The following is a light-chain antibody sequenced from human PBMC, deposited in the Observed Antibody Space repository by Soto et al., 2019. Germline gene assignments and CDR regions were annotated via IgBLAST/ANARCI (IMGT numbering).Light chain of an antibody. J-gene: IGKJ5*01. CDR1: QSVSSRY. CDR3: QQYGGTPTIT. CDR2: GAS. Sequence: EIVLTQSPGTLFLSPGERAPLSCRASQSVSSRYLAWYQQTPGQAPRLXXYGASSRANGIPDRFSGSGSGTDLTLTISRLETEDFAVYDCQQYGGTPTITFGQGTRLEIK. V-gene: IGKV3-20*01.